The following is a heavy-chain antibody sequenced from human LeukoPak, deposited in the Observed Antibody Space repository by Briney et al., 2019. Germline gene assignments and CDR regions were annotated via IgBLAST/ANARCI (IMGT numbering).Heavy chain of an antibody. V-gene: IGHV1-2*06. CDR1: GYTFTGYY. J-gene: IGHJ4*02. CDR3: ARDGDFWSGYYCDY. CDR2: INPSNGGT. D-gene: IGHD3-3*01. Sequence: ASVKVSCKASGYTFTGYYMHWVRQAPGQGLEWMGRINPSNGGTNYAQKFQGRVTMTRDTSISTAYMELSSLRSDDTAVYYCARDGDFWSGYYCDYWSQGTLVTVSS.